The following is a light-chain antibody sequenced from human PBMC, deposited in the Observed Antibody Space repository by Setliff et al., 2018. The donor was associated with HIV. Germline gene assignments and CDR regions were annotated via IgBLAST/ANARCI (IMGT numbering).Light chain of an antibody. Sequence: QSALTQPASVSGSPGQSITISCTGTNSNIGGYNYVYWYQQHPGKAPKLMIYEVSNRPSGISNRFSGSKSGNTASLTISGLQAEDEADYYCSSYRSGNTLVFGTGTKVTVL. CDR2: EVS. V-gene: IGLV2-14*01. J-gene: IGLJ1*01. CDR1: NSNIGGYNY. CDR3: SSYRSGNTLV.